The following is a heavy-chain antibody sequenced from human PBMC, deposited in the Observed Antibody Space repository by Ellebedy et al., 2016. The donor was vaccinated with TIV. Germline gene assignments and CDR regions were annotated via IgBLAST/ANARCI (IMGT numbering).Heavy chain of an antibody. D-gene: IGHD3-10*01. CDR1: GGSFSGYY. V-gene: IGHV3-7*04. J-gene: IGHJ4*02. Sequence: ETLSLTCAVYGGSFSGYYWSWVRQAPGKGLEWVANINQDGSEKYYVDSVKGRFTISRDNAKNSVYLQMNSLRGEDTAVYYCAKEIYGSGSFWGQGTLVTVSS. CDR3: AKEIYGSGSF. CDR2: INQDGSEK.